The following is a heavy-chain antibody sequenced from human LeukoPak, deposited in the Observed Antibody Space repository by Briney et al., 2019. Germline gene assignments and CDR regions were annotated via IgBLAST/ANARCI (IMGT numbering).Heavy chain of an antibody. D-gene: IGHD5-12*01. CDR2: IKRDGSEK. J-gene: IGHJ4*02. CDR1: GFTFSNYW. Sequence: PGGSLRLSCAASGFTFSNYWMTWVRQAPGKGLEWVANIKRDGSEKYYVDSVKGRFTISRDNAKNSLYLQMNSLRAEDTAVYYCAREWGYGSAFDYWGQGTLVTVSS. V-gene: IGHV3-7*01. CDR3: AREWGYGSAFDY.